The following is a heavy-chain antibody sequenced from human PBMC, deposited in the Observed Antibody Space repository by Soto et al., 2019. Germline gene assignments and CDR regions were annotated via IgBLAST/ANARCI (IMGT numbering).Heavy chain of an antibody. CDR3: VKLRLELLYLDS. J-gene: IGHJ4*02. Sequence: GRYLRLSCAAYGFTLNRHGMSWVRQDPGKGLEWVSAISGSGDSTYYAASVKGRFTISRDSSNNTLYLQMNNLRADDTALYFCVKLRLELLYLDSWGLGALVTVSS. V-gene: IGHV3-23*01. CDR1: GFTLNRHG. D-gene: IGHD1-7*01. CDR2: ISGSGDST.